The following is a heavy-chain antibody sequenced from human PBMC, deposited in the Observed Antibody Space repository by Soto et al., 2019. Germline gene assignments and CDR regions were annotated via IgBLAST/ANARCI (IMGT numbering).Heavy chain of an antibody. CDR1: GFTFSGYA. CDR3: ARNRGRVTTSWHLDY. V-gene: IGHV3-23*01. CDR2: IHGGGNSA. Sequence: EVQLLESGGGLVQPGRYLRLSCAASGFTFSGYAMSWVRQAPGKGLEWVPVIHGGGNSAYYADSVKGRFTISRDNSKNTLYLQMSILRGEDTAVYYCARNRGRVTTSWHLDYWGQGTLVTVSS. D-gene: IGHD4-17*01. J-gene: IGHJ4*02.